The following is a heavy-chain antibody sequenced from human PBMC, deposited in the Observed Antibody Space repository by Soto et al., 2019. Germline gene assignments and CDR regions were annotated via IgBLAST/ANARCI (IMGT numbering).Heavy chain of an antibody. CDR1: GFTFSSYD. D-gene: IGHD3-9*01. Sequence: EVQLVESGGGLVQPGGSLRLSCAASGFTFSSYDMHWVRQATGKGLEWVSAIGTAGDTYYPGSVKGRFTISRENAKNSLYLQMNSLGAEDTAVYYWGRGGGNWLSGVRGYYYGMDVWGQGTTVTVSS. CDR2: IGTAGDT. V-gene: IGHV3-13*01. J-gene: IGHJ6*02. CDR3: GRGGGNWLSGVRGYYYGMDV.